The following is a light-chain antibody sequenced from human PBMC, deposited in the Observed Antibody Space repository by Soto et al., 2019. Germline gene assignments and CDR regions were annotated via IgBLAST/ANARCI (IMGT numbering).Light chain of an antibody. CDR3: QQSYSTPPWT. Sequence: DIQRTQSPSSLSASVGDKVTITCRASQSIRSYLNWVQQKPGKAPKLLIYDASSLQTGVPSRFSGSGSGTDFSLTISSLQPEDFATYYCQQSYSTPPWTFGQGTKVDIK. CDR2: DAS. J-gene: IGKJ1*01. CDR1: QSIRSY. V-gene: IGKV1-39*01.